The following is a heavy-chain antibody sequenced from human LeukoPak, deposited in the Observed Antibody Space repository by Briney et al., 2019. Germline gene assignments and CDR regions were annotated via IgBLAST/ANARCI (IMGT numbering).Heavy chain of an antibody. CDR1: GVSINGNY. J-gene: IGHJ5*02. CDR3: ARVFRGVVTSNWFDP. V-gene: IGHV4-59*01. D-gene: IGHD3-3*01. Sequence: PSETLSLTCTVSGVSINGNYWTWIRQLPGKGLEWIGFVSDTGDTDYNPSLKSRLTISADTSKSQLSLSLSSVTAADTALYYCARVFRGVVTSNWFDPWDQGTLVTVSS. CDR2: VSDTGDT.